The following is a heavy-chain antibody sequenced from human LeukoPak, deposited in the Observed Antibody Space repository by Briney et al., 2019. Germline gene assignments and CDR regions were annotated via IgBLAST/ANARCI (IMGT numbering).Heavy chain of an antibody. J-gene: IGHJ4*02. CDR2: IWYDGSNK. CDR1: GFTFSSYG. V-gene: IGHV3-33*01. CDR3: ARDHYDYVWGSLALVDY. D-gene: IGHD3-16*01. Sequence: GGSLRLSCAASGFTFSSYGMHWVRQAPGKGLEWVAVIWYDGSNKYYADSVKGRFTISRDNSKNTLYLQMNSLRAEDTAVYYCARDHYDYVWGSLALVDYWGQGTLVTVSS.